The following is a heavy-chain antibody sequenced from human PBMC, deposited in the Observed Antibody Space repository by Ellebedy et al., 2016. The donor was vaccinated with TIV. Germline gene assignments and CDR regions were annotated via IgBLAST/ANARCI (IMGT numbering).Heavy chain of an antibody. Sequence: PGGSLRLSCQASGYYSGFYWIAWVPQMPGTGLECVGLIYPRDADSSYSPSFQGQVTISVDRSTNTAYLEWSSLKASDTATYYCARQGDTMIRGDPGVLQYWGQGTAVTVSS. CDR1: GYYSGFYW. D-gene: IGHD3-16*01. J-gene: IGHJ1*01. V-gene: IGHV5-51*01. CDR3: ARQGDTMIRGDPGVLQY. CDR2: IYPRDADS.